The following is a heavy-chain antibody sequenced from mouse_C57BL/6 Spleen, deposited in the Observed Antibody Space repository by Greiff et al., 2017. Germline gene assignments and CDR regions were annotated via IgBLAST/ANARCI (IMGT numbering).Heavy chain of an antibody. CDR1: GYTFTSYW. Sequence: QVHVKQPGAELVKPGASVKMSCKASGYTFTSYWITWVKQRPGQGLEWIGDIYPGSGSTNYNEKFKSKATLTVDTSSSTAYMQLSSLTSEDSAVYYCARGTHWYFDVWGTGTTVTVSS. D-gene: IGHD3-3*01. J-gene: IGHJ1*03. V-gene: IGHV1-55*01. CDR2: IYPGSGST. CDR3: ARGTHWYFDV.